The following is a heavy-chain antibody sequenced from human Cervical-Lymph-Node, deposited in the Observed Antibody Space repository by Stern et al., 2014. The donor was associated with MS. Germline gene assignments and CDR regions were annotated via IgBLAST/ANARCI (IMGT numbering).Heavy chain of an antibody. CDR3: ARRSGSYSFDY. V-gene: IGHV1-18*01. J-gene: IGHJ4*02. CDR1: GYTFTKYG. CDR2: ISTYNGRT. D-gene: IGHD1-26*01. Sequence: QVQLGQSGAEVKKPGASVKVSCKPTGYTFTKYGISWVRQAPGQGLEWMGWISTYNGRTNYAQKLEGRLTMTRDTSTSTAYMDLRSLTSDDTAVYYCARRSGSYSFDYWGQGTLVTVSS.